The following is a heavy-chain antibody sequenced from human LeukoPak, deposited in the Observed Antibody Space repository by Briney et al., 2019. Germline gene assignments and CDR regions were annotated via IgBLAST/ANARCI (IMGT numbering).Heavy chain of an antibody. CDR3: ARDTRGVKTFDY. CDR2: IIPIFGTA. Sequence: SVKVSCKASGGTFSIYAISWGRQAPGQGLEWMGGIIPIFGTANYAQKFQGRVTITADESTSTAYMELSSLRSEDTAVYYCARDTRGVKTFDYWGQGTLVTVSS. D-gene: IGHD3-10*01. CDR1: GGTFSIYA. J-gene: IGHJ4*02. V-gene: IGHV1-69*13.